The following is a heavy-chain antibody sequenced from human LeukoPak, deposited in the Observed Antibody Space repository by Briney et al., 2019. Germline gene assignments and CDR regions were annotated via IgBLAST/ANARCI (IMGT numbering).Heavy chain of an antibody. CDR3: AKDHARTFGMDV. CDR1: GFTFNLYV. Sequence: GGSLRLSCVASGFTFNLYVMTWVRQTPGRGLEWVSSVSASGSTTFYADSVKGRFTISRDNSKNTLYLQMNSLRAEDTAVYYCAKDHARTFGMDVWGQGTTVTVSS. V-gene: IGHV3-23*01. J-gene: IGHJ6*02. CDR2: VSASGSTT. D-gene: IGHD2-8*01.